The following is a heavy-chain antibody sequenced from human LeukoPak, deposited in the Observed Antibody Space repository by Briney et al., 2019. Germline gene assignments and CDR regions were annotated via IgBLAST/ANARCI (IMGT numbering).Heavy chain of an antibody. CDR1: GFTFRSYE. CDR3: ARGPHYHRSGGEDKPLDY. V-gene: IGHV3-48*03. CDR2: ISSSCSTI. Sequence: GGSLRLFCAACGFTFRSYEMNGVRQAPGKGLECVLDISSSCSTIFYADSVKGRFTISRDNAKNSLYLQTNSLRAEDTAVYYCARGPHYHRSGGEDKPLDYWGQGPLVTVSS. J-gene: IGHJ4*02. D-gene: IGHD3-10*01.